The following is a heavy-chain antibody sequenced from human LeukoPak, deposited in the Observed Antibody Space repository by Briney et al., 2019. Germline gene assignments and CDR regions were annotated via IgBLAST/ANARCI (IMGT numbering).Heavy chain of an antibody. CDR3: ARDIGSGSYYTAFDI. J-gene: IGHJ3*02. Sequence: ASVRVSCKASGYTFTGYYMHWVRQAPGQGLEWMGWINPNSGGTNYAQKFQGWVTMTRDTSISTAYMELSRLRSDDTAVYYCARDIGSGSYYTAFDIWGQGTMVTVSS. D-gene: IGHD3-10*01. CDR2: INPNSGGT. CDR1: GYTFTGYY. V-gene: IGHV1-2*04.